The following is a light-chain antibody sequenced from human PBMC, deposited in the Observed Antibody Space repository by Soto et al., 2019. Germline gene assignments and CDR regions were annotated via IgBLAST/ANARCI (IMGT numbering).Light chain of an antibody. V-gene: IGKV3-20*01. CDR1: QSVSSNY. Sequence: EIVLTQSPGTLSLSPGERATLSCRASQSVSSNYLAWCQQKPGQAPRLLIYAASSRATGIPDRFSGSGSGTDFTLTISRLEPEDFAVYYCQQYGKSPWTFGQGTKVDIK. CDR2: AAS. CDR3: QQYGKSPWT. J-gene: IGKJ1*01.